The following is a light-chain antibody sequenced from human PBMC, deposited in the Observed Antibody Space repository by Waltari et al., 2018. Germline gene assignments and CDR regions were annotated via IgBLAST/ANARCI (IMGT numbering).Light chain of an antibody. V-gene: IGKV1-5*03. J-gene: IGKJ4*01. CDR3: QQYNSFPLT. CDR2: KAS. CDR1: QTISIW. Sequence: DIQMTQSPSTLSASVGDRVTITCRASQTISIWLAWYQQKPGKAPTLLIYKASSLESGVPSRCSGSGSGTEFTLTISSLQPDDFATYYCQQYNSFPLTFGGGTKVEIK.